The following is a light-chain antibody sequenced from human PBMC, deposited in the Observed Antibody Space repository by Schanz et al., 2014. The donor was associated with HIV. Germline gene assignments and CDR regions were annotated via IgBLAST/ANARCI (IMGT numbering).Light chain of an antibody. Sequence: EIVVTQSPGTVSLSPGARAILSCRASQSVRSNFLAWYQQKPGQAPRLLIYGASIRATGIPDRFSGSGSGTDFTLTISSLEPEDIAVYYCQQYASSTPGTLGQGTKVEIK. J-gene: IGKJ1*01. CDR1: QSVRSNF. V-gene: IGKV3-20*01. CDR2: GAS. CDR3: QQYASSTPGT.